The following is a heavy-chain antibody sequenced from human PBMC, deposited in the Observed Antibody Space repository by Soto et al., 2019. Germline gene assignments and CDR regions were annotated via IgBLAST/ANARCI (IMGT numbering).Heavy chain of an antibody. Sequence: GESLKISCKGSGYSFTSYWISWVRQMPGKGLEWMGRIDPSDSYTNYSPSSQGHVTISADKSISTAYLQWSSLKASDTAMYYCVREIPVAENYYYGMDVWGQGTTVTVSS. D-gene: IGHD6-13*01. J-gene: IGHJ6*02. CDR2: IDPSDSYT. CDR1: GYSFTSYW. CDR3: VREIPVAENYYYGMDV. V-gene: IGHV5-10-1*01.